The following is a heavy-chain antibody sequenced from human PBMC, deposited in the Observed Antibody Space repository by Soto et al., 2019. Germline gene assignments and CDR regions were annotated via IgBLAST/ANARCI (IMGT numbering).Heavy chain of an antibody. CDR2: IYATGTT. CDR3: VRDGTKTLRDWFDP. Sequence: SETLSLTCTVSGASISGYYWSWIRKSAGKGLEWIGRIYATGTTDYNPSLKSRVMMSVDTSKKQFSLKLRSVTAADTAVYYCVRDGTKTLRDWFDPWGQGISVTVYS. D-gene: IGHD1-1*01. CDR1: GASISGYY. V-gene: IGHV4-4*07. J-gene: IGHJ5*02.